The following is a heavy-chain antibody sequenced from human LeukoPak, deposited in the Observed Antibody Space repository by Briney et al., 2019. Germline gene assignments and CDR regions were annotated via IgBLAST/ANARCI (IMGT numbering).Heavy chain of an antibody. CDR2: ISGSGGST. CDR3: ASQPVLLWFGESPYCFDS. D-gene: IGHD3-10*01. J-gene: IGHJ4*02. CDR1: GFTFSSYA. V-gene: IGHV3-23*01. Sequence: GGSLRLSCAASGFTFSSYAMSWVRQAPGKGLEWVSAISGSGGSTYYADSVKGRFTISRDNSKNTLYLQMNSLRAEDTAVYYCASQPVLLWFGESPYCFDSWGQGTLVTVSS.